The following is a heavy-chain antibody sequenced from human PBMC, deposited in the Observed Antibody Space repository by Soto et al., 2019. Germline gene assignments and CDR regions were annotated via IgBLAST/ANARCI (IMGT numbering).Heavy chain of an antibody. CDR3: GPRGAVADPRGY. CDR2: INHSGNT. V-gene: IGHV4-34*01. CDR1: GGSFSDFY. Sequence: QVQLQLWGAGLLKPSESLSLTCAVYGGSFSDFYWTWIRQLPGKGLEWIGEINHSGNTNYNPTLKSRVDISLDTSKHQFSLYLGSVTAADTAVYYCGPRGAVADPRGYWGQGTLVTVSS. D-gene: IGHD6-19*01. J-gene: IGHJ4*02.